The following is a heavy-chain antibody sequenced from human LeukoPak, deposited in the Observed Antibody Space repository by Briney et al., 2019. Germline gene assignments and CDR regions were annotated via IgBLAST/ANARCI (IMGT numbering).Heavy chain of an antibody. Sequence: SETLSLTCSVSGVSVSRGSYYWSWIRQPPGQTLEWIGYINYSGSTNFNPSLKSRVTISKDTSENQFSLKLSSVTAADTAVYFCARETILRAANWFDPWGQGTLVTVSS. CDR1: GVSVSRGSYY. CDR3: ARETILRAANWFDP. J-gene: IGHJ5*02. V-gene: IGHV4-61*01. D-gene: IGHD3-3*01. CDR2: INYSGST.